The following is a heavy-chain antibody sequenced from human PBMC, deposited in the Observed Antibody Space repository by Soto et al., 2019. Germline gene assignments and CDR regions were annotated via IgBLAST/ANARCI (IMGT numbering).Heavy chain of an antibody. J-gene: IGHJ6*02. CDR3: ARESLDYDFWSGSPYYYYGMDV. Sequence: SLSLGCTVPVGSISSGGYYWRWILQHPGKGREWIGYIYYSGSTYYNPSLKSRVTISVDTSKNQFSLKLSSVTAADTAVYYCARESLDYDFWSGSPYYYYGMDVWGQGTTVTVSS. CDR1: VGSISSGGYY. CDR2: IYYSGST. D-gene: IGHD3-3*01. V-gene: IGHV4-31*03.